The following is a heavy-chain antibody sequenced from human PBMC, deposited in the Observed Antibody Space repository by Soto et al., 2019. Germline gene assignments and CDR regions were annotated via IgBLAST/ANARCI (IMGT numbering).Heavy chain of an antibody. J-gene: IGHJ6*02. V-gene: IGHV1-58*01. Sequence: QMQLVQSGPEVKKPGTSVKVSCKASGFTFTSSAVQWGRQARGQRLEWIGWIVVGSGNTNYAQKFQERVTNTRDMSTSTAYMELSSLRSDDTAVYYCAADWESGYDYYCMEVWGQGTTVTVAS. CDR3: AADWESGYDYYCMEV. CDR1: GFTFTSSA. D-gene: IGHD1-26*01. CDR2: IVVGSGNT.